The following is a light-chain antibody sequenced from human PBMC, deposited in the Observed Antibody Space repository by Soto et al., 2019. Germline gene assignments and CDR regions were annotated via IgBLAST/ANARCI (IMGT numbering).Light chain of an antibody. CDR3: SSYTTSSNLV. Sequence: QSVMTQPASGSGSPGQSITISCTGTSSDVGTYNHVSWYQQHPGKAPQLIIYEVSNRPSGLSNRFSDSKSGNTASLTISGLQAEDEADYYCSSYTTSSNLVFGNGKKVTVL. CDR1: SSDVGTYNH. CDR2: EVS. J-gene: IGLJ1*01. V-gene: IGLV2-14*01.